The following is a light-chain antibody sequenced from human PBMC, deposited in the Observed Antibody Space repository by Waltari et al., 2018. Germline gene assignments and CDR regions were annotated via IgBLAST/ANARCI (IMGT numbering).Light chain of an antibody. CDR3: SSYGGNNNIL. J-gene: IGLJ3*02. CDR2: EVT. CDR1: SSDVGGFNY. V-gene: IGLV2-8*01. Sequence: QSALTQPPSASGSPGQSVTISCTGTSSDVGGFNYVSWYQQHPGKAPKLIIFEVTKRPAGVPDRFSGSKSGSPASLTFSGLQSEDEADYYCSSYGGNNNILFGGGTKLSVL.